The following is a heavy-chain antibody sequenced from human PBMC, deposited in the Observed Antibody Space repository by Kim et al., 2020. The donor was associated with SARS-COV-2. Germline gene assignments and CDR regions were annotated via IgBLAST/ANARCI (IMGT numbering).Heavy chain of an antibody. D-gene: IGHD2-15*01. Sequence: GGSLRLSCAASGFPFTNYFMHWVRQAPGKGLEWVAAISYDGSNKNYTDSVKGRFTISRDNSKNTLYLQINSPRAEDTAVYYCARDTRYCSVTNCYSPAYVDYWGQGSLVTLSS. CDR1: GFPFTNYF. V-gene: IGHV3-30*04. CDR3: ARDTRYCSVTNCYSPAYVDY. J-gene: IGHJ4*02. CDR2: ISYDGSNK.